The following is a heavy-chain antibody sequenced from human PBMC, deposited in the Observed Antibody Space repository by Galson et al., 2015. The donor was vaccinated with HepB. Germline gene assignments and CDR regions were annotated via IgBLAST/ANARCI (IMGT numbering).Heavy chain of an antibody. V-gene: IGHV3-23*01. J-gene: IGHJ4*02. CDR1: GFSFSTYA. D-gene: IGHD6-19*01. CDR3: VKSWGHSSGWSPDYYFDY. Sequence: SLRLSCAASGFSFSTYAMSWVRQAPGKGLEWVSTVDGSGGSTYYADTVEGRFTISRDNSKNTMYLQMNSLRAEDTAIYYCVKSWGHSSGWSPDYYFDYWGLGALVTVSS. CDR2: VDGSGGST.